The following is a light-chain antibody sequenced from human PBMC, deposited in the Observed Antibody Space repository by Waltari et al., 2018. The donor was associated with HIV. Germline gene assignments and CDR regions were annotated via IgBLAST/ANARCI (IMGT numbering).Light chain of an antibody. J-gene: IGKJ2*01. CDR3: QHRGDWYT. CDR1: QSLSNY. V-gene: IGKV3-11*01. CDR2: DAS. Sequence: EILLSQSPAALVLSPGDRATLSCRASQSLSNYLAWYQQKPGQAPRLLIYDASTRVTGIPARFRGSGSGTDFTLTISSLDPGDFAIYYCQHRGDWYTFGQGTKLEI.